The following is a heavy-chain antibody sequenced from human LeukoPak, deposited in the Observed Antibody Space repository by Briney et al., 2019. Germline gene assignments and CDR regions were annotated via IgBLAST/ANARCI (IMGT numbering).Heavy chain of an antibody. CDR2: IKQDGSEK. CDR1: GFIFSSYW. Sequence: PGGSLRLSCVASGFIFSSYWMSWVRQAPGKGLEWVANIKQDGSEKYYVDSVKGRFTISRDNAKNSLSLQMNSLRAEDTAVYYCARPLMYYYGSETYFWFDPWGQGTLVTVSS. J-gene: IGHJ5*02. V-gene: IGHV3-7*01. CDR3: ARPLMYYYGSETYFWFDP. D-gene: IGHD3-10*01.